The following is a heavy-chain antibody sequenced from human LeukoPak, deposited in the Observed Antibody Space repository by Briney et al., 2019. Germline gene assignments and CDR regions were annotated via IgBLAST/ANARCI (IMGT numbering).Heavy chain of an antibody. D-gene: IGHD6-19*01. CDR3: AKDVAVAGNGGFDY. Sequence: GGSLRLSCAASGFTFSSYGMHWVRQAPGKGLEWVAFIRYDGSNKYYADSVKGRFTISRDNSKNTLYLQMNSLRAEDTAVYYCAKDVAVAGNGGFDYWGQGTLVTVFS. CDR1: GFTFSSYG. V-gene: IGHV3-30*02. CDR2: IRYDGSNK. J-gene: IGHJ4*02.